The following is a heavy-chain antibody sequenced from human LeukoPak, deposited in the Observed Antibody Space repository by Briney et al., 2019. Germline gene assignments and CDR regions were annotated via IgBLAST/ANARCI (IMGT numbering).Heavy chain of an antibody. J-gene: IGHJ5*02. CDR3: ARIDPGQQQLVFNWFDP. Sequence: SETLSLTCTVSGYSLSSGYYWGWIRQPPGKGLEWIGSIYHSGSTYYNPSLKSRVTISVDTSKNQFSLKLSSVTAADTAVYYCARIDPGQQQLVFNWFDPWGQGTLVTVSS. D-gene: IGHD6-13*01. CDR2: IYHSGST. CDR1: GYSLSSGYY. V-gene: IGHV4-38-2*02.